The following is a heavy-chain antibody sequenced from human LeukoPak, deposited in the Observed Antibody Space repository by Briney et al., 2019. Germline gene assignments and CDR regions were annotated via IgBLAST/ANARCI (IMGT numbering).Heavy chain of an antibody. Sequence: ASVKVSCKASGYTFIDYYVQWVRQAPGQGPEWMGWINPKSGAAVYAQNFQGRVTMTKDTSISTAYMELSRLKSDDTAVYYCARDSLIPPARSLDYWGQGTLVTVSS. CDR1: GYTFIDYY. V-gene: IGHV1-2*02. CDR2: INPKSGAA. CDR3: ARDSLIPPARSLDY. J-gene: IGHJ4*02. D-gene: IGHD2-2*01.